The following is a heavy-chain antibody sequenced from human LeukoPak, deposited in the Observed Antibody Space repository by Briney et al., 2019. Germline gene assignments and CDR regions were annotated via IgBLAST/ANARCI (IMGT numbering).Heavy chain of an antibody. CDR3: AKWHSSSWWDAFDI. D-gene: IGHD6-13*01. J-gene: IGHJ3*02. CDR1: GFTFKSYD. V-gene: IGHV3-23*01. CDR2: IRASGGGT. Sequence: PGGSLRLSCAASGFTFKSYDMAWVRQAPGKGREWVSGIRASGGGTYYADSVKGRFTISRDNSKNTLYLQMNSLRAEDTAVYYCAKWHSSSWWDAFDIWGQGTMVTVSS.